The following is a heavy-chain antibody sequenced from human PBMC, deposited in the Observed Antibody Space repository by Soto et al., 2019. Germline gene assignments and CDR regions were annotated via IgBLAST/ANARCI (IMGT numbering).Heavy chain of an antibody. V-gene: IGHV3-23*04. Sequence: EVQLVESGGNLVQPGGSLRLSCAASGFIFGDYAMSWVRQAPGKGLEWLSLVRGSNDNTYYADSVRGRFTISRDNSRNTLYLQMNSLRVDDTAIYYGAKDWTHLDYWGQGTLVTVSS. D-gene: IGHD3-3*01. CDR1: GFIFGDYA. CDR2: VRGSNDNT. J-gene: IGHJ4*02. CDR3: AKDWTHLDY.